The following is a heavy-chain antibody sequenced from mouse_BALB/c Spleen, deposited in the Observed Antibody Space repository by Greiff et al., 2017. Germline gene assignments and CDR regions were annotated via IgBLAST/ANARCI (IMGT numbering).Heavy chain of an antibody. CDR2: INPSSGYT. Sequence: QVQLKESGAELARPGASVKMSCKASGYTFTSYTMHWVKQRPGQGLEWIGYINPSSGYTNYNQKFKDKATLTADKSSSTAYMQLSSLTSEDSAVYYCARGEGIYYAMDYWGQGTSVTVSS. CDR1: GYTFTSYT. J-gene: IGHJ4*01. V-gene: IGHV1-4*01. CDR3: ARGEGIYYAMDY.